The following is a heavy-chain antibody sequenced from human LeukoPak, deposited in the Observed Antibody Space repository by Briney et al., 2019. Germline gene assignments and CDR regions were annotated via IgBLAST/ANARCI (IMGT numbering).Heavy chain of an antibody. CDR1: GFSLSTSGVG. Sequence: SGPTPVNPTQTLTLTCTFSGFSLSTSGVGVGWIRQPPGKALEWLALIYWNDDKRYSPSLKSRLTITKDTSKNQVVLTMTNMDPVDTATYYCAHYPNNIAVAGTLDYWGQGTLVTVSS. V-gene: IGHV2-5*01. J-gene: IGHJ4*02. D-gene: IGHD6-19*01. CDR3: AHYPNNIAVAGTLDY. CDR2: IYWNDDK.